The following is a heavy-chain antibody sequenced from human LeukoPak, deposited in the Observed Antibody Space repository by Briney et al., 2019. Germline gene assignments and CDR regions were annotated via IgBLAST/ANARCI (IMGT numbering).Heavy chain of an antibody. Sequence: GGSLRLSCAASGFTVSSNYMSWVRQAPGKGLEWVSVIYSGGSTYYADSVKGRFTISRDNSKNTLYLQMNSLRAEDTAVYYCARVYYGSGSYPQGYYYYYMDVWGKGTTVTVSS. CDR3: ARVYYGSGSYPQGYYYYYMDV. J-gene: IGHJ6*03. V-gene: IGHV3-53*01. CDR2: IYSGGST. CDR1: GFTVSSNY. D-gene: IGHD3-10*01.